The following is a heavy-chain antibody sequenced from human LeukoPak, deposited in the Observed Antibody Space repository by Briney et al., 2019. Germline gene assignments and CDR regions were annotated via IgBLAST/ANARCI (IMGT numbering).Heavy chain of an antibody. J-gene: IGHJ3*02. CDR3: AKGGGGYYDFWSGDAFDI. CDR1: GFTFDDYA. D-gene: IGHD3-3*01. Sequence: GRSLRLSCAASGFTFDDYAMHWVRQAPGKGLEWVSGISWNSGSIGYADSVKGRFTISRDNAKNSPYLQMNSLRAEDMALYYCAKGGGGYYDFWSGDAFDIWGQGTMVTVSS. CDR2: ISWNSGSI. V-gene: IGHV3-9*03.